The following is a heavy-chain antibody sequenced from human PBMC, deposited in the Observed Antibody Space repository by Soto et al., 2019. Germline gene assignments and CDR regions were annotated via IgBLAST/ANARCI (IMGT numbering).Heavy chain of an antibody. D-gene: IGHD6-13*01. Sequence: ASVKVSCKASGYTFTGYYMHWVRQAPGQGLEWMGWINPNSGGTNYAQKFQGMVTMTRDTSISTAYMELSRLRSDDTAVYYCGSRGQLLGVTRGMDVWGQGTTVTV. CDR2: INPNSGGT. V-gene: IGHV1-2*02. CDR1: GYTFTGYY. J-gene: IGHJ6*02. CDR3: GSRGQLLGVTRGMDV.